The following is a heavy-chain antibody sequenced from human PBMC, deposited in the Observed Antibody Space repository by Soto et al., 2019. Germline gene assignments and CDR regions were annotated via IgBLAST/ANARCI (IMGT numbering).Heavy chain of an antibody. D-gene: IGHD3-3*01. CDR1: GLSFSSYA. V-gene: IGHV3-23*01. CDR3: AYLEWIGGRSRRGFYYYGMDV. Sequence: GGSLRLSCAASGLSFSSYAISWVRQAPGKGVEWVSGISGSGGNTYYADSVKGRFTISRDNSKNTLYLQMISLRAEDTAVDYCAYLEWIGGRSRRGFYYYGMDVWGQGTTATVSS. CDR2: ISGSGGNT. J-gene: IGHJ6*02.